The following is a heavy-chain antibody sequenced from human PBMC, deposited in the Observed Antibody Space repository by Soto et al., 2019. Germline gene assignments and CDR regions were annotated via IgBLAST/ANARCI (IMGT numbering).Heavy chain of an antibody. D-gene: IGHD6-19*01. V-gene: IGHV3-9*01. J-gene: IGHJ4*02. CDR3: AKAYSSGYYAY. CDR1: GFNFDDYA. Sequence: EVQLVESGGGLVQPGRSLRLSCAASGFNFDDYAMHWVRQAPGKGLEWVSGITWNRGSIDYADSVKGRFTISRDNAKNSLYLQMNSLRAEDTALYYCAKAYSSGYYAYWGQGTLVTVSS. CDR2: ITWNRGSI.